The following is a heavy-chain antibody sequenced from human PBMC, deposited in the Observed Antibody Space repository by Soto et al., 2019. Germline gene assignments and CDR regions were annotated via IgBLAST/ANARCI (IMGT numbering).Heavy chain of an antibody. CDR3: AKGGRQWLVTSDFNY. V-gene: IGHV3-30*18. CDR1: GFTFSDYA. Sequence: VQLVESGGGVAQPGRSLRLSCAASGFTFSDYAMHWVRQAPGKGLEWVAVVSHDGRNTHYADSVKGRFTISRDSSKNTVSLEITSLRAEDTAVYYCAKGGRQWLVTSDFNYWGQGALVTVSS. D-gene: IGHD6-19*01. CDR2: VSHDGRNT. J-gene: IGHJ4*02.